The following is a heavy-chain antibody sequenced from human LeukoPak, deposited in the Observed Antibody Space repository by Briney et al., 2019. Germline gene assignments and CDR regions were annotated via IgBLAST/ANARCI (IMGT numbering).Heavy chain of an antibody. CDR3: ARDTDYYDSSGYGRLFDY. J-gene: IGHJ4*02. CDR2: INWNGGST. V-gene: IGHV3-20*04. Sequence: GGSLRLSCAASGFTFDDYGMSWVRQAPGKGLEWVSGINWNGGSTGYADSVKGRFTISRDNAKNSLYLQMNSLRAEDTALYYCARDTDYYDSSGYGRLFDYWGQGTLVTVSS. CDR1: GFTFDDYG. D-gene: IGHD3-22*01.